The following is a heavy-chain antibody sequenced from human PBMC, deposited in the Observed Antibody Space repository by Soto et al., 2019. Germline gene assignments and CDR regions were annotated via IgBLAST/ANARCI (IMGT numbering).Heavy chain of an antibody. CDR2: IYYSGST. V-gene: IGHV4-39*01. J-gene: IGHJ4*02. Sequence: QLQLQESGPGLVKPSETLSLTCTVSGGSISSSSYYWGWIRQPPGKGLEWIGSIYYSGSTYYNPSLKSRVTISVDTSKNQFSLKLSSVTAADTAVYYCARYGAGEGEGDYWGQGTLVTVSS. CDR3: ARYGAGEGEGDY. CDR1: GGSISSSSYY. D-gene: IGHD2-21*01.